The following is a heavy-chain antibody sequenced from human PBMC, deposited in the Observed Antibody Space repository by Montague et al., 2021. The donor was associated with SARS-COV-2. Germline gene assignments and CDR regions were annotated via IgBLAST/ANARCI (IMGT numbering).Heavy chain of an antibody. CDR2: INHSGSA. V-gene: IGHV4-34*01. CDR3: ARAGITIFGVVTNFDY. Sequence: SETLSLTCAVYGGSFSSYYWNWIRQPPWKGLEWIGEINHSGSANYNPSLKRRVTISVDTSKNQFSLKLSSVTAADTAVYYCARAGITIFGVVTNFDYWGQGTLVTVSS. D-gene: IGHD3-3*01. J-gene: IGHJ4*02. CDR1: GGSFSSYY.